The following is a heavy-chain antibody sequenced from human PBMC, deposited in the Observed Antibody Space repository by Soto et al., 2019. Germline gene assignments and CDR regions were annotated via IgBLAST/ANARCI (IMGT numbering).Heavy chain of an antibody. D-gene: IGHD6-13*01. Sequence: QVQLQESGPGLVKPSETLSLTCTVSGGSVSSGSYYWSWIRQPPGKGLEWIGYIYYSGSTNYNPSLTSRVTISVDTSKNQFSLKLSSVTAADPAVYYCARDWGSSLGIDYWGQGTLVTVSS. CDR3: ARDWGSSLGIDY. CDR1: GGSVSSGSYY. CDR2: IYYSGST. J-gene: IGHJ4*02. V-gene: IGHV4-61*01.